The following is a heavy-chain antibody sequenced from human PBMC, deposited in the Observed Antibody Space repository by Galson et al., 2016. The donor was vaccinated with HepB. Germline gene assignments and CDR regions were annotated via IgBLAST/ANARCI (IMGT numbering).Heavy chain of an antibody. CDR2: ASSPGYT. CDR1: GFTFSDYY. D-gene: IGHD1-26*01. CDR3: ARGVSYYGYFDY. Sequence: SLRLSCADSGFTFSDYYISRIRQDPRKGMEWLSYASSPGYTNHADSIKGRFTISRDNAKNSLFLQMDSLRAEDTAVYYCARGVSYYGYFDYWGQGTLVTVSS. J-gene: IGHJ4*02. V-gene: IGHV3-11*06.